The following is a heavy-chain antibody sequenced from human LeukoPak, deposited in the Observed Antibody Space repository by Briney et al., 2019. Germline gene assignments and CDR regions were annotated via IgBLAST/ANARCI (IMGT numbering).Heavy chain of an antibody. CDR1: GGTFISYA. CDR3: ARGPWLVGGWFDP. CDR2: IIPIFGTA. D-gene: IGHD6-19*01. Sequence: SVKVSCKASGGTFISYAISWVRQAPGQGLEWMGGIIPIFGTANYAQKFQGRVTITTDESTSTAYMELSSLRSEDTAVYYCARGPWLVGGWFDPWGQGTLVTVSS. V-gene: IGHV1-69*05. J-gene: IGHJ5*02.